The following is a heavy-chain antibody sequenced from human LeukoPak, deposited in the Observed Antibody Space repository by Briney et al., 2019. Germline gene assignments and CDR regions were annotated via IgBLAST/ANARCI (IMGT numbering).Heavy chain of an antibody. Sequence: PGGSLRLSCAASGFTFSSYSMNWVRQAPGKGLEWVSSISSSSSYIYYADSVKGRFTISRDNAKNSLYLQMNSLRAEDTAVYYCARDFEGIVAIRFSYWGQGTLVTVSS. CDR2: ISSSSSYI. V-gene: IGHV3-21*01. CDR1: GFTFSSYS. D-gene: IGHD5-12*01. CDR3: ARDFEGIVAIRFSY. J-gene: IGHJ4*02.